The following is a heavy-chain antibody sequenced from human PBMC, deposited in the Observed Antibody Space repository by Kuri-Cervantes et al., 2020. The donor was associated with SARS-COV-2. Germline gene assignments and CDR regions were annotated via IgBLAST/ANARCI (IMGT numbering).Heavy chain of an antibody. J-gene: IGHJ4*02. V-gene: IGHV3-21*01. D-gene: IGHD4-17*01. CDR3: ARSPGDGDYDPFDY. CDR2: ISSSSSYI. CDR1: GFTFSSYS. Sequence: GGSLRLSCAASGFTFSSYSMNWVRQAPGKGLEWVSSISSSSSYIYYADSVKGRFTISRDNAKNSLYLQMNSLRAEDTAVHYCARSPGDGDYDPFDYWGQGTLVTVSS.